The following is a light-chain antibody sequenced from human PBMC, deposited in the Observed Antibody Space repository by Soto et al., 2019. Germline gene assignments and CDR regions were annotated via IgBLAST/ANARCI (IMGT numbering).Light chain of an antibody. J-gene: IGKJ1*01. CDR3: QQYNSWLWT. V-gene: IGKV3-15*01. CDR2: GAS. Sequence: EIVMTQSPATLSVSPGEGATLSCRASQSVSSKLAWYQQKPGQAPRLLICGASTRATGIPARFSGSGSGTEFTLIISSLQSEDSAVYYCQQYNSWLWTFGQGTKVDIK. CDR1: QSVSSK.